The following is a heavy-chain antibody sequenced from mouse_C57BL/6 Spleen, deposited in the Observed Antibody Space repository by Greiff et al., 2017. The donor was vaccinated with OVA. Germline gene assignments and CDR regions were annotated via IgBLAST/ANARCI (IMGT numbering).Heavy chain of an antibody. D-gene: IGHD1-1*01. CDR3: YGSSDYAMDY. Sequence: VQLQQSGPELVKPGASVEISCKASGYTFTDYYMNWVKQSHGKSLEWIGDINPNNGGTSYNQKFKGKATLTVDKSSSTAYMELRSLTSEDSAVYYCYGSSDYAMDYWGQGTSVTVSS. CDR2: INPNNGGT. CDR1: GYTFTDYY. V-gene: IGHV1-26*01. J-gene: IGHJ4*01.